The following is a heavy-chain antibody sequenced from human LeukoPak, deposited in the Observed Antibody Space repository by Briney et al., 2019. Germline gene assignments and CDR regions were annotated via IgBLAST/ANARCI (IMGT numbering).Heavy chain of an antibody. CDR1: GFTFSSHA. CDR3: AKLWLRFRAFDY. Sequence: GGSLRLSCAASGFTFSSHAMSWVRQAPGKGLEWVSAISGSGGSTYYADSVKGRFTISRDNSKNTLYLQMNSLRAEDTAVYYCAKLWLRFRAFDYWGQGTLVTVSS. D-gene: IGHD5-12*01. V-gene: IGHV3-23*01. J-gene: IGHJ4*02. CDR2: ISGSGGST.